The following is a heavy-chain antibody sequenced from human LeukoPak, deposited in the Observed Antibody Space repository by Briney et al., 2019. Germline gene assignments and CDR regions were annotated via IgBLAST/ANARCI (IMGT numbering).Heavy chain of an antibody. D-gene: IGHD2-21*02. Sequence: GESLKISCKGSGYSFTSYWIGWVRQMPGKGLEWMVIIYPGDSDTRYNPSFQGQVTISADKSISTAYLQWSSLKASDTAMYYCARPRDWYQPLLFHYWGQGTLVTVSS. CDR2: IYPGDSDT. CDR1: GYSFTSYW. CDR3: ARPRDWYQPLLFHY. J-gene: IGHJ4*02. V-gene: IGHV5-51*01.